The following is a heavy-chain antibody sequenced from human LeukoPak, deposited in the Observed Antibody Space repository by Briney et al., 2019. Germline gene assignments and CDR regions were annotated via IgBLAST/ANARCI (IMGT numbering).Heavy chain of an antibody. J-gene: IGHJ4*02. Sequence: GASVKVSCKASGYTFTTYGISWVRQAPGQGLEWMGWVSTYIANTNYAQKFQGRVTMTRDTSISTAYMELSRLRSDDTAVYYCASTGRGYRLGNDYWGQGTLVTVSS. CDR1: GYTFTTYG. CDR2: VSTYIANT. V-gene: IGHV1-18*01. D-gene: IGHD5-18*01. CDR3: ASTGRGYRLGNDY.